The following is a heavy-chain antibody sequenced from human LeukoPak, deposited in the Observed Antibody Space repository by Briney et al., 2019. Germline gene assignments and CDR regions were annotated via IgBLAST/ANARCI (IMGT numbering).Heavy chain of an antibody. J-gene: IGHJ4*02. CDR1: GGSISSGSYY. CDR2: IYTSRNT. CDR3: ARDAGAGIPFDY. V-gene: IGHV4-61*02. Sequence: ASETLSLTCTVSGGSISSGSYYWGWSRQPGGRGLEWIERIYTSRNTNYNPSLKSRVTISVDTSKNQFSLKLSSVTAADTAVYYCARDAGAGIPFDYWGQGTLVTVSS. D-gene: IGHD1-1*01.